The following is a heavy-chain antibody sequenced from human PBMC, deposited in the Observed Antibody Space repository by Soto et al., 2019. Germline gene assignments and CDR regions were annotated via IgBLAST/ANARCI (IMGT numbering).Heavy chain of an antibody. V-gene: IGHV1-18*01. Sequence: AAVKVACKASVNTFTSYGSSWVRQAPGQGLEWMGWISAYNGNTNYAQKLQGRVTMTTDTSTSTAYMELRSLRSDDTAVYYCARDLIYYDSSSNPTGDYWGQ. J-gene: IGHJ4*01. D-gene: IGHD3-22*01. CDR1: VNTFTSYG. CDR2: ISAYNGNT. CDR3: ARDLIYYDSSSNPTGDY.